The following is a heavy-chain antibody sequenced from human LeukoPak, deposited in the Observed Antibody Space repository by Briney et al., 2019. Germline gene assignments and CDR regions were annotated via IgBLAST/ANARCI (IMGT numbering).Heavy chain of an antibody. CDR1: GYTFTGYY. V-gene: IGHV1-2*02. D-gene: IGHD1-26*01. CDR2: INPNSGGT. Sequence: ASVKVSCKASGYTFTGYYMHWVRQAPGQGLEWMGWINPNSGGTNYAQKFQGRVTMTRDTSISTAYMELSRLRSDDTAVYYCARLPNIVGASNLDYWGQGTLVTVSS. CDR3: ARLPNIVGASNLDY. J-gene: IGHJ4*02.